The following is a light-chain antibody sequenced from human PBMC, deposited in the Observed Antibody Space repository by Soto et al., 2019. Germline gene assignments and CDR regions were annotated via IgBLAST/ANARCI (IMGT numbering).Light chain of an antibody. CDR1: QSISQW. Sequence: DIQMTQSPSTPSASVGDRVAITCRASQSISQWVAWYQQKPGRAPELLIYDASKLKSGVPSRFSGSGSGTEFSLTITSLQPDDSAMYYCQQYNGYSWTLGRGTKVDIK. J-gene: IGKJ1*01. V-gene: IGKV1-5*01. CDR3: QQYNGYSWT. CDR2: DAS.